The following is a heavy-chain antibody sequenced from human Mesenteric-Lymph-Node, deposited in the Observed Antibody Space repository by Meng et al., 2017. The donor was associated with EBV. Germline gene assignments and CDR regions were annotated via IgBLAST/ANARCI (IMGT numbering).Heavy chain of an antibody. CDR2: IDTNTGNP. V-gene: IGHV7-4-1*02. D-gene: IGHD6-13*01. Sequence: QFQLVQSGGEVKKPGASVKVSCKASDYTFANYGIIWVRQAPGQGLEWMGWIDTNTGNPTFAQGFTGRFVFSLDTSVSTAYLQISSLKAEDAAVYYCARGLSAAAGTVWGQGTLVTVSS. CDR3: ARGLSAAAGTV. CDR1: DYTFANYG. J-gene: IGHJ4*02.